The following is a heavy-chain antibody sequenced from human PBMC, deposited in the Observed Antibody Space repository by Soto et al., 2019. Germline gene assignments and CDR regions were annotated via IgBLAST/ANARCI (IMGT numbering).Heavy chain of an antibody. D-gene: IGHD3-3*01. Sequence: PSETLSLTCSVSGGSINTNGYYWAWIRQPPGKGLEWIGSIYHSGTTNYNSSLKSRVTISVHTSNSQFSLKLSSVTAADTAVYYCATGYPYYFSRGSGYHGDDAFDIWGQGAMVTVS. CDR3: ATGYPYYFSRGSGYHGDDAFDI. V-gene: IGHV4-39*07. J-gene: IGHJ3*02. CDR2: IYHSGTT. CDR1: GGSINTNGYY.